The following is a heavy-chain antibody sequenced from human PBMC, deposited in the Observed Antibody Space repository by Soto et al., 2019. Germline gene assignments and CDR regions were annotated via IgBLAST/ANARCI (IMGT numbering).Heavy chain of an antibody. Sequence: QVQLVQSGAEVKKPGASVMVSCKASGYTFTSYYIHWVRQAPGQGLEWLGIINPTVGSTGFAQNFQDRNTNTKGTSTSTVYLELSSLKPEDTAVYYWARGDMTARSPCTEGGQGTLVTGSS. D-gene: IGHD6-6*01. CDR2: INPTVGST. V-gene: IGHV1-46*01. J-gene: IGHJ4*02. CDR3: ARGDMTARSPCTE. CDR1: GYTFTSYY.